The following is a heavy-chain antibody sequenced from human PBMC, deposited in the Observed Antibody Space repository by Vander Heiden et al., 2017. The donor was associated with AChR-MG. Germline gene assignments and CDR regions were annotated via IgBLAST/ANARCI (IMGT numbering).Heavy chain of an antibody. D-gene: IGHD2-2*01. J-gene: IGHJ6*03. CDR2: IYTSGST. Sequence: QVQLQESGPGLVKPSETLSLTCTVSGGPISSYSWSWIRQPAGKGLDWIGRIYTSGSTNYNPSLKSRVTMSVDTSKNQFSLKLSSVTAADTAVYYCARGRCSSTSCLLRGAYYYYMDVWGKGTTVTVSS. V-gene: IGHV4-4*07. CDR3: ARGRCSSTSCLLRGAYYYYMDV. CDR1: GGPISSYS.